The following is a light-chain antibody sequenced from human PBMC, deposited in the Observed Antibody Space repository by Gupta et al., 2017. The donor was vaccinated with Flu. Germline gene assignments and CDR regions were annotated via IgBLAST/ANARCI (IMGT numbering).Light chain of an antibody. Sequence: EIMLTQSPATLSLSPGERATLSCRASQSVRTYLAWYQQKPGQAPRLLIYDASNRASGIPHRFSGSGSGTDFTLTISSLEPEDFAVYYCQEGSNWVTFGGGTKVEI. CDR3: QEGSNWVT. CDR1: QSVRTY. V-gene: IGKV3-11*01. CDR2: DAS. J-gene: IGKJ4*01.